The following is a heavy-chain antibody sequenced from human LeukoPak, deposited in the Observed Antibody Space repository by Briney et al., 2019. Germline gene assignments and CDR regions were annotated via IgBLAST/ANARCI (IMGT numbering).Heavy chain of an antibody. V-gene: IGHV4-59*01. CDR3: AGMDSSSWYFLFDY. Sequence: SETLSLTCTVSGGSISSYYWSWIRQPPGKGLEWIGYIYYSGSTNYNPSLKSRVTISVDTSKNQFSLKLSSVTAADTAVYYCAGMDSSSWYFLFDYWGQGTLVTVSS. D-gene: IGHD6-13*01. CDR1: GGSISSYY. J-gene: IGHJ4*02. CDR2: IYYSGST.